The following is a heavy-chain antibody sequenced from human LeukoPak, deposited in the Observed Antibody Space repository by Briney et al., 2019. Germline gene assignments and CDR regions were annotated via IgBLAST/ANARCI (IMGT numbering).Heavy chain of an antibody. CDR3: AKDLEVVVAKDYFDY. D-gene: IGHD2-15*01. CDR1: GIPFNSYG. V-gene: IGHV3-30*02. J-gene: IGHJ4*02. Sequence: GGSLRLSCAASGIPFNSYGMHWVRQAPGKGLEWVAFIRYDGTIKHYADPVRGRFIISRDNSKSTLDLQMNSLRPEDTAVYYCAKDLEVVVAKDYFDYWSQGTLVTVSS. CDR2: IRYDGTIK.